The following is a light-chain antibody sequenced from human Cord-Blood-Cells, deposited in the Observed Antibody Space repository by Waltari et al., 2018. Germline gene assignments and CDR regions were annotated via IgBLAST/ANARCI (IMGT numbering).Light chain of an antibody. J-gene: IGLJ1*01. CDR3: QAWDSSTLYV. CDR2: QDS. CDR1: KLGDQY. Sequence: SYELTQPPSVSVPPGQTASIPCPRDKLGDQYACWYQQKPGQSPVLVIYQDSKRPSGIPGRFSGSNSGNTATLTISGTQAMDEADYYCQAWDSSTLYVFGTGTKVTVL. V-gene: IGLV3-1*01.